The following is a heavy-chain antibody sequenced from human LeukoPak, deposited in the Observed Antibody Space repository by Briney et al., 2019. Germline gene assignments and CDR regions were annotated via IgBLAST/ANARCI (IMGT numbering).Heavy chain of an antibody. Sequence: ASVKVSCKASGYTFTSYGISWVRQAPGQGLEWMGWISAYNGNTNYEQKLQGRVTMTTDTSTSTAYMELRSLRSDDTAVYYCARDPYDSSGYYKTYVDYWGQGTLVTVSS. CDR3: ARDPYDSSGYYKTYVDY. CDR2: ISAYNGNT. J-gene: IGHJ4*02. CDR1: GYTFTSYG. V-gene: IGHV1-18*01. D-gene: IGHD3-22*01.